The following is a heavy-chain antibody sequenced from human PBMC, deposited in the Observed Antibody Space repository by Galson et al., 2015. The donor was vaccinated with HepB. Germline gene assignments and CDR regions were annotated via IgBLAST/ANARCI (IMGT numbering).Heavy chain of an antibody. V-gene: IGHV1-69*13. D-gene: IGHD4-11*01. CDR1: GGTLRGYA. CDR2: ITLIFDTT. Sequence: SVKVSCKASGGTLRGYAINWVRQAPGQGLEWMGRITLIFDTTYYAQKFQGRLTITADESTSTAYMELSSLTSEDTAVYYCARGSLTTIRNYFDYWGQGTRVTVAS. CDR3: ARGSLTTIRNYFDY. J-gene: IGHJ4*02.